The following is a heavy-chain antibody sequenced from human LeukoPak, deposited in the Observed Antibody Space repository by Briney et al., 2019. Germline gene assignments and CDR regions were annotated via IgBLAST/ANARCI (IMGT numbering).Heavy chain of an antibody. D-gene: IGHD5-12*01. CDR3: ASDIVATSGDF. CDR2: ITSSGDDI. V-gene: IGHV3-11*01. Sequence: GGSLRLSCAASGFTFSDYHMSWVRQAPGKGLEWVAYITSSGDDIYYADSVKGRFTISRDNAKNALFLRMNSLRVEDTATYYCASDIVATSGDFWGQGTLVSVSS. J-gene: IGHJ4*02. CDR1: GFTFSDYH.